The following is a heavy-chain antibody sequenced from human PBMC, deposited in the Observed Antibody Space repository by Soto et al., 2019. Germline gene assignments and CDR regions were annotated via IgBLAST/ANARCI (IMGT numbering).Heavy chain of an antibody. Sequence: GASVKVSCKAPGYTFTSYGISWVRQAPGQGLEWMGWISAYNGNTNYAQKLQGRVTMTTDTSTSTAYMELRSLRSDDTAVYYCARDWSGYSGYDSPYYYYYGMDVWGQGTTVTVS. CDR3: ARDWSGYSGYDSPYYYYYGMDV. V-gene: IGHV1-18*01. J-gene: IGHJ6*02. D-gene: IGHD5-12*01. CDR2: ISAYNGNT. CDR1: GYTFTSYG.